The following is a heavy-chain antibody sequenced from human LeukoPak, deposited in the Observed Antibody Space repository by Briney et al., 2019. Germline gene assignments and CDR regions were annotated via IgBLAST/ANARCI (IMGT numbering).Heavy chain of an antibody. CDR1: GFTLSSDW. Sequence: GGSLRLSCVVSGFTLSSDWMNWVRQAPGKGLEWVSSMNSDGSHIYHAGSVEGRFTISRDNARNSLYLQMNGLRDEDTAVYYCARGSFGVFDYWGQGILVTVSS. V-gene: IGHV3-48*02. D-gene: IGHD3-10*01. CDR3: ARGSFGVFDY. CDR2: MNSDGSHI. J-gene: IGHJ4*02.